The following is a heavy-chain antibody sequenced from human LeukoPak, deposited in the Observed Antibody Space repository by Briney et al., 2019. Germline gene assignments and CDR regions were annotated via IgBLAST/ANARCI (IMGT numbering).Heavy chain of an antibody. CDR1: GFTFSSHA. J-gene: IGHJ4*01. V-gene: IGHV3-30*04. D-gene: IGHD6-6*01. CDR2: VSSDGSHK. Sequence: GGSLRLSCAVSGFTFSSHAVHWVRQAPGKGLEWVTLVSSDGSHKDYADSVKGRFTISRDNSNNTLHLQMNSLRVEDTAVYFCAREADPRLYASSSPDYWGQGTPVTVSS. CDR3: AREADPRLYASSSPDY.